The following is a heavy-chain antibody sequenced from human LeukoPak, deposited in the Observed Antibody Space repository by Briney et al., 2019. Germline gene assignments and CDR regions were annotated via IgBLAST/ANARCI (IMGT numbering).Heavy chain of an antibody. J-gene: IGHJ3*02. Sequence: SETLSLTCAVYGGSISSSTYYWGWIRQPPGKGLEWIASMYYIGSTYYNPSLKSRVTISQDTSKSQFSLNLDSVTAADTAVYYCARRGSSSGETLDAFDIWGQGTMVTVSS. CDR3: ARRGSSSGETLDAFDI. V-gene: IGHV4-39*07. CDR2: MYYIGST. CDR1: GGSISSSTYY. D-gene: IGHD6-13*01.